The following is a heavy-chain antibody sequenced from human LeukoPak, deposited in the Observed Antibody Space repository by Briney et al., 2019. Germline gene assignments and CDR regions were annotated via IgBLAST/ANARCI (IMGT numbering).Heavy chain of an antibody. CDR3: AGEKFDI. Sequence: GGSLRVSCAASGFSFTKYAMDWVRQAPGKGLEWVAIISKDGSMRYYADPVKGRFTVSRDNSNNTVYLQMNSLKSEDTAVYYCAGEKFDIWGQGTMVTVSA. J-gene: IGHJ3*02. V-gene: IGHV3-30*04. CDR2: ISKDGSMR. CDR1: GFSFTKYA.